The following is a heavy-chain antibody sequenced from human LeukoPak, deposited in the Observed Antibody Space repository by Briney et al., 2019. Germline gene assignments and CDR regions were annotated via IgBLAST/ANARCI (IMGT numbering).Heavy chain of an antibody. CDR2: INPNSGGT. J-gene: IGHJ6*02. V-gene: IGHV1-2*02. D-gene: IGHD6-13*01. Sequence: EASVKVSCKASGYTFTGYYMHWVRQAPGQGLEWMGWINPNSGGTNYAQKFQGRVTMTRDTSIGTAYMELSRLRSDDTAVYYCARYSSSWYPYYYYGMDVWGQGTTVTVSS. CDR3: ARYSSSWYPYYYYGMDV. CDR1: GYTFTGYY.